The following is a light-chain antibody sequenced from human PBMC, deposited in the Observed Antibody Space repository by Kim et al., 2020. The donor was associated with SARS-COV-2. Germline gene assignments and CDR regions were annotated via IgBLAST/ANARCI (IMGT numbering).Light chain of an antibody. J-gene: IGLJ3*02. Sequence: PATTASLTCAGDKVGDRYACWYQQRPGQSPVLVIYQDSQRRSGIPERFSGSNSGNTATLTISGTQAMDEADYYCQAWDSSTAVFGGGTQLTVL. CDR3: QAWDSSTAV. CDR2: QDS. V-gene: IGLV3-1*01. CDR1: KVGDRY.